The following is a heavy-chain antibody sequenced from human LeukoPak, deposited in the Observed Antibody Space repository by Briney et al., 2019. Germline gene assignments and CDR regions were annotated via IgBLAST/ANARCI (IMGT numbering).Heavy chain of an antibody. CDR2: IYYSGST. CDR3: ARGYYDFWSGLDP. J-gene: IGHJ5*02. D-gene: IGHD3-3*01. CDR1: GGSISSHY. V-gene: IGHV4-59*11. Sequence: SETLSLTCTVSGGSISSHYWSWIRQPPGKGLEWIGYIYYSGSTNYNPSLKSRVTISVDTSKNQFSLKLSSVTAADTAVYYCARGYYDFWSGLDPWGQGTLVTVSS.